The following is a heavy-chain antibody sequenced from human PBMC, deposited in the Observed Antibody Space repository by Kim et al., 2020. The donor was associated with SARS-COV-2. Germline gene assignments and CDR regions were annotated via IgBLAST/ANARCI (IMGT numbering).Heavy chain of an antibody. CDR3: ARDKRHCSGGSCRILMGFDY. Sequence: SETLSLICTVSGDSITTYYWSWIRQPPGKGLEWIGYIHHSGSANYNPSLKSRVTISADTSRNRFSLKLTSVTAADTAVYFCARDKRHCSGGSCRILMGFDYWGQGTPVSVSS. D-gene: IGHD2-15*01. CDR1: GDSITTYY. J-gene: IGHJ4*02. CDR2: IHHSGSA. V-gene: IGHV4-59*01.